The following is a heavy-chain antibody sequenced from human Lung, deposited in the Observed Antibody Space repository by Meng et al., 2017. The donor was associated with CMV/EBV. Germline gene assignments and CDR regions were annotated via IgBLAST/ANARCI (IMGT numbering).Heavy chain of an antibody. CDR1: GFTFSSYG. Sequence: GGSLRLSCAASGFTFSSYGMHWVRQAPGKGLEWVAVIWNDGSIKYYADSVKGRFTISRDNSKNTLYLQMYSLRADDTAVYHCAKAQFGRYFDGRDGMDVWGRGTTVTVSS. CDR2: IWNDGSIK. D-gene: IGHD3-9*01. CDR3: AKAQFGRYFDGRDGMDV. V-gene: IGHV3-33*06. J-gene: IGHJ6*02.